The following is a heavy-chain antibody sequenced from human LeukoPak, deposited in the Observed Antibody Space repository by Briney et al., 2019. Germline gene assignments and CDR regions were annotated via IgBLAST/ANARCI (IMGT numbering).Heavy chain of an antibody. Sequence: GGSLRLSCAASGFTFSSYAMHWVRQPPGKRLEWVAVISYDGSNKYYADSVKGRFTISRDNSKNTLYLQMNSLRAEDTAVYYCARDGSGGTYPGSYYFDYWGQGTLVTVSS. D-gene: IGHD1-26*01. J-gene: IGHJ4*02. CDR1: GFTFSSYA. CDR3: ARDGSGGTYPGSYYFDY. CDR2: ISYDGSNK. V-gene: IGHV3-30*04.